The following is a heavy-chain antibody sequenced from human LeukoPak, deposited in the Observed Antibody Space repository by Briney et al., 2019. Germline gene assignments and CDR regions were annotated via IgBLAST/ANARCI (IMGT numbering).Heavy chain of an antibody. Sequence: VGSLRLSCAASGFTFSSYWMSWVRQAPGKGLEWVANIKKDGSEKYYVDSVKGRFTISRDNSKNTLYLQMNSLRVEDTAVYYCAKGGRITMLRGVQRDHYFDYWGQGTLVTVSS. J-gene: IGHJ4*02. CDR2: IKKDGSEK. CDR1: GFTFSSYW. CDR3: AKGGRITMLRGVQRDHYFDY. D-gene: IGHD3-10*01. V-gene: IGHV3-7*01.